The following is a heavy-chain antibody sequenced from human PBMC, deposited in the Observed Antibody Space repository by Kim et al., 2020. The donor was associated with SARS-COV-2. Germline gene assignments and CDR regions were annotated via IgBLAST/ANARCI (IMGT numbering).Heavy chain of an antibody. Sequence: SETLSLTCTVSGGSVSSGGYYWSWIRQHPGKGLEWIGYIYYSGSTYYNPSLKGRATISVDTSKNQFSLKLSSVTAADTAVYYCARGRITMVRGVIRYFVSWGQGTLVTVSS. J-gene: IGHJ4*02. CDR2: IYYSGST. CDR3: ARGRITMVRGVIRYFVS. D-gene: IGHD3-10*01. CDR1: GGSVSSGGYY. V-gene: IGHV4-31*03.